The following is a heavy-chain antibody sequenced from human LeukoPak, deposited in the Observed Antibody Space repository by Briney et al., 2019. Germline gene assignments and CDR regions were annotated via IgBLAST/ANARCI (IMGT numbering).Heavy chain of an antibody. J-gene: IGHJ4*02. Sequence: SETLSLTCTVSSGPISSYYWGWVRQPAGKGLEWLGRIYTSGTTYYNPSLKSRLTMSVDTSKNQFSLKLRSVTAADTAIYYCGRQGYPASYYFLDYWSQGTLVTVSS. V-gene: IGHV4-4*07. CDR1: SGPISSYY. D-gene: IGHD2-2*01. CDR2: IYTSGTT. CDR3: GRQGYPASYYFLDY.